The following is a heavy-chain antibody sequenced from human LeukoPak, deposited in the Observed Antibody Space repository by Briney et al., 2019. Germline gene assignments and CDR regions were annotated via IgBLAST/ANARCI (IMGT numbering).Heavy chain of an antibody. CDR3: AAACTGGSCYSAY. J-gene: IGHJ4*02. CDR1: GFNFADSF. V-gene: IGHV3-49*04. CDR2: IRRKANGGTT. D-gene: IGHD2-15*01. Sequence: GGSLRFSCAASGFNFADSFLTWVRQAPGKGLEWVGFIRRKANGGTTECAASVKGRVIISRDDSKSIAYLQMDSLKTEDTAVYYCAAACTGGSCYSAYWGQGTLVTVSS.